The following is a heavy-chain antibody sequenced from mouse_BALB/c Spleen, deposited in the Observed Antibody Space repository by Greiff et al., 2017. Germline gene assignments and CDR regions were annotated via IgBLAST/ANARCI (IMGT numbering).Heavy chain of an antibody. CDR1: GYAFTNYW. CDR2: IYPGSGNT. V-gene: IGHV1-63*01. D-gene: IGHD2-12*01. J-gene: IGHJ2*01. CDR3: ARYDGVDY. Sequence: QVQLQQSGAELVRPGTSVKISCKASGYAFTNYWLGWVKQRPGHGLEWIGDIYPGSGNTYYNEKFKGKATLTADKSSSTAYMQLSSLTSEDSAVYFCARYDGVDYWGQGTTLTVSS.